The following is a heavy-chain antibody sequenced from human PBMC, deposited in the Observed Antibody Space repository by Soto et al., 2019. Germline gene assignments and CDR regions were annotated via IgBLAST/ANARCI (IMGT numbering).Heavy chain of an antibody. CDR2: ISAYKTNI. J-gene: IGHJ4*02. D-gene: IGHD3-10*01. CDR1: GYTFPNYG. CDR3: VRYLDGSGAYYTDF. V-gene: IGHV1-18*01. Sequence: QVQLVQSGAEVKKPGASVKVSCKDSGYTFPNYGITWVRQAPGQGREWMGWISAYKTNIKYAKKLQVRITLTTDTSTSTDYMELRSLRSDDTAIYYCVRYLDGSGAYYTDFWGQGTLVTVSS.